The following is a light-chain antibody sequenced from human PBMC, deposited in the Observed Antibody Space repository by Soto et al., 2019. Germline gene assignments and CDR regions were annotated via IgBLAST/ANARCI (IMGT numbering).Light chain of an antibody. V-gene: IGKV3D-20*02. CDR1: QSVSRSY. Sequence: IGLTQSPGTLSLSPGERATLSFRASQSVSRSYLGWYQQKPGQAPRLLIYGASSRATGIPDRFSGSGSGTDFTLTISSLEPEDFAVYYCRQRSNWPLTFGPGTMAAIK. CDR2: GAS. J-gene: IGKJ3*01. CDR3: RQRSNWPLT.